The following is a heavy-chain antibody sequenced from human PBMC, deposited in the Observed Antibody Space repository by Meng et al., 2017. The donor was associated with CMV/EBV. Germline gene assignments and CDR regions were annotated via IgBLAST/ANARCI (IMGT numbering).Heavy chain of an antibody. CDR2: ISAYNGNT. J-gene: IGHJ4*02. CDR1: GYTFTSYG. CDR3: AREGFDY. Sequence: VQPGESGAVVRKPCAVVNVSRKVSGYTFTSYGSSWVLRAPGQCHEWMGWISAYNGNTNYAKKLQGRVTMTTDTTTSTAYMELRSLRSDDTAVYYCAREGFDYWGQGTLVTVFS. V-gene: IGHV1-18*01.